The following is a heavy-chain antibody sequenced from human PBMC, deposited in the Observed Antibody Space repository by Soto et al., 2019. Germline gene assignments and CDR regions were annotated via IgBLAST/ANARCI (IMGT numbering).Heavy chain of an antibody. D-gene: IGHD2-15*01. V-gene: IGHV3-23*01. J-gene: IGHJ4*02. CDR1: GFTFSSCA. Sequence: SLRLSCAASGFTFSSCAMTWVRQAPGKGLEWVLCISGSGDTTYYADSVKGRFTISRDTSKNTVYLQMNSLRADDTAVYYCAKGHPGGSCYSGLDCWGRGTLVTVSS. CDR3: AKGHPGGSCYSGLDC. CDR2: ISGSGDTT.